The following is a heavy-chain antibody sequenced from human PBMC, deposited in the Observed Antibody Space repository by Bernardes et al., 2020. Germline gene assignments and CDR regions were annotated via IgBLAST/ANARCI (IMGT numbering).Heavy chain of an antibody. CDR1: GFTFSTSA. J-gene: IGHJ4*02. CDR2: ISGSGGST. D-gene: IGHD3-16*01. CDR3: AKAWGQQFDY. V-gene: IGHV3-23*01. Sequence: GGSLRLSCAASGFTFSTSAMRWVRQAPGKGLDWVSGISGSGGSTYYADSVKGRFTISRDNSKNTVYLQMNSLRAEDTAVYYCAKAWGQQFDYWGQGTLVTVSS.